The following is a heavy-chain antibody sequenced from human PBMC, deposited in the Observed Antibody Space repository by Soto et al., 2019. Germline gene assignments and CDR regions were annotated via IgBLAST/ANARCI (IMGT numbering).Heavy chain of an antibody. D-gene: IGHD5-18*01. J-gene: IGHJ4*02. CDR2: ISSSSSYI. Sequence: EVQLVESGGGLVKPGGSLRLSCAASGFTFSSYSMNWVRQAPGKGLEWVSSISSSSSYIYYADSVKGRFTISRDNAKNSLYLQMNRLRAEDTAVYYCARDGRYSSGHDYWGQGTLVTVSS. V-gene: IGHV3-21*01. CDR3: ARDGRYSSGHDY. CDR1: GFTFSSYS.